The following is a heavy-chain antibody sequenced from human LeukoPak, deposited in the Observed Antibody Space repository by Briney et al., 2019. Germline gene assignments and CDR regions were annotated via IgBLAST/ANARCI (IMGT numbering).Heavy chain of an antibody. CDR2: INHSGST. Sequence: SETLSLSCAVYGGSFSGYYWSWISQPPGKGLEWIGEINHSGSTNYNPSLKSRVTISVDKSKNQFSLKLSSVTAADTAVYYCARDLGDYGSGSYYKGDYYYYGMDVWGQGTTVTVSS. CDR3: ARDLGDYGSGSYYKGDYYYYGMDV. D-gene: IGHD3-10*01. CDR1: GGSFSGYY. V-gene: IGHV4-34*01. J-gene: IGHJ6*02.